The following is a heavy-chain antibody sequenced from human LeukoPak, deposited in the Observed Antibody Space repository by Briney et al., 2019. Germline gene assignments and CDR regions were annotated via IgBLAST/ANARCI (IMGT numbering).Heavy chain of an antibody. CDR2: INPNSGGT. D-gene: IGHD2-8*01. J-gene: IGHJ6*02. Sequence: ASVKVSCKASGYTFTGYYMHWVRQAPGQGLEWMGWINPNSGGTNYAQKFQSRVTMTRDTSISTAYMELSRLRSDDTAVYYCAREMVLMVYATYYYGMDVWGQGTTVTVSS. CDR1: GYTFTGYY. V-gene: IGHV1-2*02. CDR3: AREMVLMVYATYYYGMDV.